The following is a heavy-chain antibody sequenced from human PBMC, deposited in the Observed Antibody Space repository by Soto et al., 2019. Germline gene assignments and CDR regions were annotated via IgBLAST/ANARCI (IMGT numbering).Heavy chain of an antibody. J-gene: IGHJ5*02. D-gene: IGHD6-19*01. CDR3: AKDRSRYSSGWHNWFDP. V-gene: IGHV3-23*01. Sequence: GWSLRLSCAASGFTFSNYGMSWVRQAPGKGLDWVSSTSGSGDNTFYADFVKGRFTISRDNSKNKLYLQMNSLSPEDTAVYYCAKDRSRYSSGWHNWFDPWGQGTLVTAPQ. CDR2: TSGSGDNT. CDR1: GFTFSNYG.